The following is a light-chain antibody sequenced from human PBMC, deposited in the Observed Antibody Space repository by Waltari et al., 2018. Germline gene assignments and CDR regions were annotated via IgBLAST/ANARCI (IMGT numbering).Light chain of an antibody. J-gene: IGKJ1*01. CDR1: QGGSSSY. CDR2: GAS. Sequence: EIVLTQSPGTLSSSPGERATLSCRASQGGSSSYLAWYQQKPGQAPRLLIDGASSRATGIPDRFSGSGSGTDFTLHSIGVEAEDVEVYYCMRSLQTPRTFGQGTKLEIK. CDR3: MRSLQTPRT. V-gene: IGKV3-20*01.